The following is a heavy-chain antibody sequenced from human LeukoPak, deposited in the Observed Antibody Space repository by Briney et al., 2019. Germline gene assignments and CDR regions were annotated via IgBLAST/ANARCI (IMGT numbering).Heavy chain of an antibody. Sequence: GGSLRLSCAASGFTFSSYGMHWVRQAPGKGLEWVAVIWYDGSNKYYADSVKGRFTISRDNSKNTLYLQMNSLRAEDTAVYYCARDDYYDSSGYNYHYYYGMDVWGQGTTVTVSS. D-gene: IGHD3-22*01. J-gene: IGHJ6*02. CDR1: GFTFSSYG. CDR2: IWYDGSNK. V-gene: IGHV3-33*01. CDR3: ARDDYYDSSGYNYHYYYGMDV.